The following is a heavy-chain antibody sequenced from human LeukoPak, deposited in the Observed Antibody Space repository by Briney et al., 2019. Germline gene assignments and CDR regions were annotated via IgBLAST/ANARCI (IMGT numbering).Heavy chain of an antibody. CDR2: ISRSGSTI. Sequence: PGGSLRLSCAASGFTFSSYAMSWVRQAPGKGLEWVSYISRSGSTIYYADSVKGRFTISRDNAKNSLYLQMNSPRAEDTAVYYCARDGYNSHFDYWGQGTLVTVSS. J-gene: IGHJ4*02. CDR1: GFTFSSYA. V-gene: IGHV3-48*04. CDR3: ARDGYNSHFDY. D-gene: IGHD5-24*01.